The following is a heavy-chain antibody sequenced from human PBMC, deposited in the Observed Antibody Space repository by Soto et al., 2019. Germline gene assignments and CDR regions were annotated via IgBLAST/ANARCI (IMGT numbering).Heavy chain of an antibody. CDR1: GFTFSSYS. J-gene: IGHJ4*02. Sequence: EVQLVESGGGLVKPGGSLRLSCAASGFTFSSYSMNWVRQAPGKGLEWVSSISSSSSYIYYADSVKGRFTSSRDNAKNSLYLQMNSLRAEDTAVYYCARALQQLGATVFDYWGQGTLVTVSS. V-gene: IGHV3-21*01. D-gene: IGHD6-13*01. CDR3: ARALQQLGATVFDY. CDR2: ISSSSSYI.